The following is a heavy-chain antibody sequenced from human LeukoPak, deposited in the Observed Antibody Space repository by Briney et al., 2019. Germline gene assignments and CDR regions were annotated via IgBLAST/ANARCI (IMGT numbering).Heavy chain of an antibody. CDR2: ISSNGGST. V-gene: IGHV3-64*01. Sequence: GGSLRLSCATSGFTFSSYAMHWVRQAPGKGLEYVSAISSNGGSTYYANSVKGRFTISRDNSKNTLYLQMGSLRAEDMAVYYCASFSIAVAGTRGAFDIWGQGTMVTVSS. CDR1: GFTFSSYA. D-gene: IGHD6-19*01. CDR3: ASFSIAVAGTRGAFDI. J-gene: IGHJ3*02.